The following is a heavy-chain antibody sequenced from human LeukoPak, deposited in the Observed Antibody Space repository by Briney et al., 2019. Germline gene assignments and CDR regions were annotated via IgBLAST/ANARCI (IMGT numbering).Heavy chain of an antibody. D-gene: IGHD3-3*01. V-gene: IGHV3-23*01. J-gene: IGHJ3*02. Sequence: GGSLRLSCAASGFTYSHYGMNWVRQAPGKGLEWVSGITSDSVGIYYADSVKGRFTIYRDNSKMTLYLQMNSLGAEDTAVYYCAKTLEWLPPNDAFDIWGQGTMVTVSS. CDR1: GFTYSHYG. CDR3: AKTLEWLPPNDAFDI. CDR2: ITSDSVGI.